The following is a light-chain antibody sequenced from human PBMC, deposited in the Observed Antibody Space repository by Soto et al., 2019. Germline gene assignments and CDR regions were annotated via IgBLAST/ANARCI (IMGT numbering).Light chain of an antibody. CDR2: GVS. CDR3: QQYNNWPPIT. V-gene: IGKV3D-15*01. J-gene: IGKJ5*01. CDR1: HSVRSK. Sequence: EIVMTQSPATLSVSPGETATLSCRASHSVRSKLAWYQLKPGQAPRLLIHGVSTRATGIPARFSGSGSETEFTLTISSLQSEDFAVYYCQQYNNWPPITFGQGTRLEIK.